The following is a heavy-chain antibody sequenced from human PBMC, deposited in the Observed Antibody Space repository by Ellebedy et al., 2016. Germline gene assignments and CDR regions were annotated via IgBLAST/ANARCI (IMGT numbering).Heavy chain of an antibody. CDR3: ARDSGRASHFRTCGDY. D-gene: IGHD1-14*01. CDR2: ISTYDGNT. CDR1: GYTSTSYG. Sequence: ASVKVSCKASGYTSTSYGISWVRQAPGQGLEWMGWISTYDGNTNYAQNLQGRVTMTTDTSTGTVYMELRSLISEDTAVYYCARDSGRASHFRTCGDYWGQGTLVTVSS. V-gene: IGHV1-18*01. J-gene: IGHJ4*02.